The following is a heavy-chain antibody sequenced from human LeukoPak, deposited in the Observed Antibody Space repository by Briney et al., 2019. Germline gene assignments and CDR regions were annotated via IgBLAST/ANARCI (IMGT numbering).Heavy chain of an antibody. Sequence: SQTLSLTCTVSGGSISSGGYYWSWIRQPPGKGLEWIGYIYHSGSTYYNPSLKSRVTISVDRSKNQFSLKLSSVTAADTAVYYCARDKDAYFDYWGQGTLVTVSS. CDR3: ARDKDAYFDY. CDR1: GGSISSGGYY. V-gene: IGHV4-30-2*01. CDR2: IYHSGST. J-gene: IGHJ4*02.